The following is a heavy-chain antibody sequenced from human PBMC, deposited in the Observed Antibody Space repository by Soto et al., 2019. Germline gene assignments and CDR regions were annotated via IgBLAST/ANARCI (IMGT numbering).Heavy chain of an antibody. CDR1: GGSISSGGYY. CDR3: ARDKEPLGYCISTSCYDGPYYYYGMDV. D-gene: IGHD2-2*01. CDR2: IYYSGST. Sequence: PSETLSLTCTVSGGSISSGGYYWSWIRQHPGKGLEWIGYIYYSGSTYYNPSLKSRVTISVDTSKNQFSLKLSSVTAADTAVYYCARDKEPLGYCISTSCYDGPYYYYGMDVWGQGTTVTVSS. V-gene: IGHV4-31*03. J-gene: IGHJ6*02.